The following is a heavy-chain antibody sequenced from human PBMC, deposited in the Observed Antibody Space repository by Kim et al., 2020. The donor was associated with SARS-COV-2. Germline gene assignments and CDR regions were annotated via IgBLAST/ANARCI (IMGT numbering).Heavy chain of an antibody. V-gene: IGHV4-4*02. J-gene: IGHJ4*02. Sequence: SETLSLTCAVSGGSISSSNWWSWVRQPPGKGLEWIGEIYHSGSTNYNPSLKSRVTISVDKSKNQFSLKLSSVTAADTAVYYCARKTEYSSSSMWGGPKKTEKTTVDYWGQGTLVTVSS. CDR1: GGSISSSNW. CDR3: ARKTEYSSSSMWGGPKKTEKTTVDY. CDR2: IYHSGST. D-gene: IGHD6-6*01.